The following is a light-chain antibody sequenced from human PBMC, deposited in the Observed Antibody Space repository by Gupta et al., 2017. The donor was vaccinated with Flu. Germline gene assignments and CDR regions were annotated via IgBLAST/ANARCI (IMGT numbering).Light chain of an antibody. Sequence: DTQMTQSPSFVSASVGDRVTITCRASQAISTWVAWSQQKPGKAPNLLIYSASTVQGGVPSRFIGSGSGPDFTLTISSLQPEDFATYYCQQADNLPITFGTGTKVELK. CDR1: QAISTW. CDR2: SAS. V-gene: IGKV1-12*01. J-gene: IGKJ4*01. CDR3: QQADNLPIT.